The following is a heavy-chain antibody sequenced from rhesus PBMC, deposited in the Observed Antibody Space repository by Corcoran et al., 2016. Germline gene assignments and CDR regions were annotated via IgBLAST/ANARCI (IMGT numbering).Heavy chain of an antibody. Sequence: QVQLQESGPGLVKPSATLSLPCAVSGGSFTDYWWSWIRRSPGRGLEWIGEINGNDGITNYKPSIMSRVRISKDASKNQLSLNLISVTAADTAVYYCARSVYYFDCWGQGVLVTVSS. CDR2: INGNDGIT. V-gene: IGHV4-80*01. CDR1: GGSFTDYW. CDR3: ARSVYYFDC. D-gene: IGHD3-9*01. J-gene: IGHJ4*01.